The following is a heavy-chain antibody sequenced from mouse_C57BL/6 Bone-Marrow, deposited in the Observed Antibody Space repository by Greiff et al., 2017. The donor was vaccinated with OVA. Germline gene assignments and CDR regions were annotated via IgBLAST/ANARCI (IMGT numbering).Heavy chain of an antibody. CDR2: IDPSDSYT. J-gene: IGHJ3*01. CDR3: ARRLQGFAY. V-gene: IGHV1-69*01. Sequence: VQLQQPGAELVMPGASVKLSCKASGYTFTSYWMHWVKQRPGQGLEWIGEIDPSDSYTNYNQKFKGKSTLTVDKSSSTAYMQLSSLTSEDSAVYYCARRLQGFAYWGQGTLVTVSA. CDR1: GYTFTSYW. D-gene: IGHD2-13*01.